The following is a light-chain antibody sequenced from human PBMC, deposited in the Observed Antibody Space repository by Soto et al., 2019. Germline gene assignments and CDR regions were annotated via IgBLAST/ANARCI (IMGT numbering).Light chain of an antibody. V-gene: IGLV2-14*03. CDR3: VSSTSSTTYV. J-gene: IGLJ1*01. CDR2: DVA. CDR1: SSDVGGSNF. Sequence: QSVLTQPASVSDSPGQSITISCTGTSSDVGGSNFVSWYQQHPGKPPKLIIYDVANRPSGVSNRFSGSKSGSTASLIISRLQTEDEAHYYCVSSTSSTTYVFGTGTKVTVL.